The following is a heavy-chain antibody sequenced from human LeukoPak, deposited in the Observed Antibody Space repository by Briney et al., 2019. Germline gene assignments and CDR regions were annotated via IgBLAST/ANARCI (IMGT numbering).Heavy chain of an antibody. CDR3: ARGAPPQN. CDR2: VYYTGAS. V-gene: IGHV4-39*07. J-gene: IGHJ4*02. CDR1: GGSISSSSYY. Sequence: PSETLSLTCTVSGGSISSSSYYWGWIRQPPGKGLEWDGSVYYTGASYYNPSLKSRVTISIDTSKNHFSLNLTSVTAADTAVYYCARGAPPQNWGQGALVTVSS.